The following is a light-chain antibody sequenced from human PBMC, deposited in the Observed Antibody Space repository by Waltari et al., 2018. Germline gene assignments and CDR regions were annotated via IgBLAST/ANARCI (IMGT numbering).Light chain of an antibody. CDR3: QTGXHGXXV. J-gene: IGLJ3*02. Sequence: QLVLTQSPSASASLGASVKLTCTLSSGHSSNVIAWLQQQPEKGPRYLMKVNSDGSHSKGDEIPYRFSGSSSGXXXXXXXSSXQSEXEADYYCQTGXHGXXVFGGGTKLTVL. CDR1: SGHSSNV. CDR2: VNSDGSH. V-gene: IGLV4-69*01.